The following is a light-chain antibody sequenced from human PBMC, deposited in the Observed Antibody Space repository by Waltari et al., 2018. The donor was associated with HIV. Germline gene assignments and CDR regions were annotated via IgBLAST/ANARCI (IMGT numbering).Light chain of an antibody. Sequence: QSVLTQPPSASGTPGQRATISCFGSNSNIGRNYVYWYQQLPGMAPKLLIYKNNPRPSGVPDRFSGSKSGTSASLAISGLRSEDEADYYCAAWDDRLNLVFGGGTKLTVL. CDR2: KNN. V-gene: IGLV1-47*01. J-gene: IGLJ2*01. CDR1: NSNIGRNY. CDR3: AAWDDRLNLV.